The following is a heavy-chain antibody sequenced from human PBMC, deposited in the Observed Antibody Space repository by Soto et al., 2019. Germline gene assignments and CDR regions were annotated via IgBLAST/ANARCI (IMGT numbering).Heavy chain of an antibody. J-gene: IGHJ2*01. CDR3: ARESVDIVVVVAASTWYFDL. CDR2: ISYDGSNK. D-gene: IGHD2-15*01. V-gene: IGHV3-30*03. CDR1: GFTFSSYG. Sequence: GGSLRLSCAASGFTFSSYGMHWVRQAPGKGLEWVAVISYDGSNKYYADSVKGRFTISRDNSKNTLYLQTNSLRAEDTAVYYCARESVDIVVVVAASTWYFDLWGRGTLVTVSS.